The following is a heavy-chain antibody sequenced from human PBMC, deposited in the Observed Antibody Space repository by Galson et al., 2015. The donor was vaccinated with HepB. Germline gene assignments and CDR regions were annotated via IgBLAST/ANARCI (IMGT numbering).Heavy chain of an antibody. CDR2: IYYSGST. CDR3: AGPLICSTTSCTLNYY. V-gene: IGHV4-39*07. Sequence: ETLSLTCTVPGGSISSSTYYWGWIRQPPGKGLEWIGSIYYSGSTYYNPSLKSRVTISVDTSKTQFSLKLSSVTAADTAVYYCAGPLICSTTSCTLNYYWGQGTLVTVSS. D-gene: IGHD2-2*01. J-gene: IGHJ4*02. CDR1: GGSISSSTYY.